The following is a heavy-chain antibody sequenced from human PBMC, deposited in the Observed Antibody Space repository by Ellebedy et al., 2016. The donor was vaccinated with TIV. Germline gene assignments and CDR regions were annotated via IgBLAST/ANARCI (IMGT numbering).Heavy chain of an antibody. Sequence: PGGSLRLSCAASGFTFSGYAMSWVRQAPGKRLEWVSGINSRGGTTHYADSVKGRFTISRDNSKNTLYLQMNSLRAEDTAMYYCARGKSGTYIHHAFDYWGQGTLVTVSS. CDR2: INSRGGTT. CDR3: ARGKSGTYIHHAFDY. CDR1: GFTFSGYA. D-gene: IGHD1-14*01. V-gene: IGHV3-23*01. J-gene: IGHJ4*02.